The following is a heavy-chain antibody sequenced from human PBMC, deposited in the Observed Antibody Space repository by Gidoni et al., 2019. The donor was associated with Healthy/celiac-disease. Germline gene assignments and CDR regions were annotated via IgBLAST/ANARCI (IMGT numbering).Heavy chain of an antibody. V-gene: IGHV3-53*01. CDR2: IYSGGST. Sequence: EVQLVESGGGLIQPGGSLRLPCAASGFTVSSNYMSWVRQAPGKGLEWVSVIYSGGSTYYADSVKGRFTISRDNSKNTLYLQMNSLRAEDTAVYYCARNHPEDYGDYYYFDYWGQGTLVTVSS. CDR3: ARNHPEDYGDYYYFDY. CDR1: GFTVSSNY. D-gene: IGHD4-17*01. J-gene: IGHJ4*02.